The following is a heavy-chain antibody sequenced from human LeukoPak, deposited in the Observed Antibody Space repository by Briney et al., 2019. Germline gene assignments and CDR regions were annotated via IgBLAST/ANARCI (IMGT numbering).Heavy chain of an antibody. CDR1: GFTYSHYG. CDR2: IWSDATEK. D-gene: IGHD4-11*01. Sequence: GRSLRLSCAASGFTYSHYGMHWVRQAPGKGLEWVAVIWSDATEKYYGDAVKGRFTTSRDNSRNTLYLQMNSLRAEDTAVYYCAKDAQRGFDYSNSLEYWGQGTLVTVSS. V-gene: IGHV3-33*06. J-gene: IGHJ4*02. CDR3: AKDAQRGFDYSNSLEY.